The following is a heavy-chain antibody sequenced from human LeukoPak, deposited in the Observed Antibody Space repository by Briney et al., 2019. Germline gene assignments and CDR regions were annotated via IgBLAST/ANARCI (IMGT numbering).Heavy chain of an antibody. CDR2: ISGSGGTT. CDR1: GFTFSSFA. J-gene: IGHJ6*03. V-gene: IGHV3-23*01. CDR3: AKSPYFYNSGRYVDV. D-gene: IGHD3-10*01. Sequence: GGSLRLSCVPSGFTFSSFAMTWVRQAPGKGLGWVSSISGSGGTTYYADSIKGRFTISRDSSKNMLYLQMNRLRAEDTAVYYCAKSPYFYNSGRYVDVWGKGTTVTVSS.